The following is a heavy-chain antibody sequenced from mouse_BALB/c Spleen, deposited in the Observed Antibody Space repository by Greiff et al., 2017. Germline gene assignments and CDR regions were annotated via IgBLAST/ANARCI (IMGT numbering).Heavy chain of an antibody. D-gene: IGHD2-1*01. Sequence: DVQLVESGGGLVQPGGSLRLSCATSGFTFTDYYMSWVRQPPGKALEWLGFIRNKANGYTTEYSASVKGRFTISRDNSQSILYLQMNTLRAEDSATYYCARYYGNSWFAYWGQGTLVTVSA. CDR3: ARYYGNSWFAY. V-gene: IGHV7-3*02. CDR2: IRNKANGYTT. J-gene: IGHJ3*01. CDR1: GFTFTDYY.